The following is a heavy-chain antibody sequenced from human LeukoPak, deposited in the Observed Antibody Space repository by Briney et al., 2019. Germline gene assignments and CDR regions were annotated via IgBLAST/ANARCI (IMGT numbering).Heavy chain of an antibody. CDR2: IWSDGTNR. J-gene: IGHJ4*02. CDR3: ARDAQRGFDYSNSLQY. Sequence: GGSLTLSCAATGFTFNHYGMHWVRQAPRKGLEWVAVIWSDGTNRYYADSVKGRFTISRDDSRNTVYLQMNSLRPEDTGVYYCARDAQRGFDYSNSLQYWGQGTRVTVST. V-gene: IGHV3-33*01. CDR1: GFTFNHYG. D-gene: IGHD4-11*01.